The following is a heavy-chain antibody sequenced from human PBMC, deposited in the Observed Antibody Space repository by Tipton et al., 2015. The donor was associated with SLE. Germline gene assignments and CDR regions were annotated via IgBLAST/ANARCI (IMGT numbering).Heavy chain of an antibody. D-gene: IGHD4-17*01. CDR1: GGSIISRTSY. V-gene: IGHV4-61*05. Sequence: TLSLTCTVSGGSIISRTSYWAWIRQPPGKGLEWIGYIYYTGTTTYNPSKYNPSLSSRVTISVDTSKNRFSLELTSVTAADTAVYYCARIRPGHGDPFDFWGQGTLVTVSS. CDR2: IYYTGTTTYNPS. J-gene: IGHJ4*02. CDR3: ARIRPGHGDPFDF.